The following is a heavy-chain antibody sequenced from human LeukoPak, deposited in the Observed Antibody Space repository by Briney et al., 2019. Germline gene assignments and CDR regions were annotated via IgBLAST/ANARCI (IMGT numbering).Heavy chain of an antibody. V-gene: IGHV4-39*07. CDR1: GGSISSGGYY. CDR2: INHSRST. D-gene: IGHD3-22*01. CDR3: ATLGEYYDSSGYYYN. J-gene: IGHJ4*02. Sequence: PSETLSLTCTVSGGSISSGGYYWSWIRQPPGKGLEWIGEINHSRSTYYNPSLKSRVTISADTSKNQFSLKVTSVTAADTAVYYCATLGEYYDSSGYYYNWGQGTLVTVSS.